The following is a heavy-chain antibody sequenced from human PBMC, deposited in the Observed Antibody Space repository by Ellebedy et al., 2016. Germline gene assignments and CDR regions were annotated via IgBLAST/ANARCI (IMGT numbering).Heavy chain of an antibody. CDR2: IYYSGST. Sequence: SETLSLTCTVSGGSISSYYWSWIRQPPGKGLEWIGYIYYSGSTNYNPSLKSRVTISVDTSKNQFSLKLSSVTAADTAVYYCARLFPYSSSWSFDYWGQGTLVTVSS. J-gene: IGHJ4*02. CDR1: GGSISSYY. CDR3: ARLFPYSSSWSFDY. V-gene: IGHV4-59*08. D-gene: IGHD6-13*01.